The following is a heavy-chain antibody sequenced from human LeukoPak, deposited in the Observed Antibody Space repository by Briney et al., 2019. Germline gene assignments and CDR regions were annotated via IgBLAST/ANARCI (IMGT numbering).Heavy chain of an antibody. Sequence: PGGSLTLSCAASGFTFSSHWMSWVRQAPGKGLVWVANIKQDGSEKYYEDSVKGRFTISRDNAKNSLYLQMNSLRAEDTAVYYCARQVVAGDRGDYWGQGTLVTVSS. J-gene: IGHJ4*02. CDR1: GFTFSSHW. CDR2: IKQDGSEK. D-gene: IGHD6-19*01. V-gene: IGHV3-7*01. CDR3: ARQVVAGDRGDY.